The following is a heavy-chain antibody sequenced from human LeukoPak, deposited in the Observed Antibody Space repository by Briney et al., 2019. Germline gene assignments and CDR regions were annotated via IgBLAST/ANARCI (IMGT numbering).Heavy chain of an antibody. CDR3: AGAHVLLWFGELFWFDP. J-gene: IGHJ5*02. D-gene: IGHD3-10*01. CDR1: GFTVSSNY. Sequence: GGSLRLSCAASGFTVSSNYMSWVRQAPGKGLEWVSVIYSGGSTYYADSVKGRFTISRDNSKNTLYLQMNSLRAEDTAVYYCAGAHVLLWFGELFWFDPWGQGTLVTVSS. CDR2: IYSGGST. V-gene: IGHV3-53*01.